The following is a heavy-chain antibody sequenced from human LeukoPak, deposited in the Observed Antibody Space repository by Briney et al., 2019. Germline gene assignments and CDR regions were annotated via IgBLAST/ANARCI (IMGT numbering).Heavy chain of an antibody. CDR1: GFTFSSYA. Sequence: GGSLRLSCAASGFTFSSYAMSWVRQAPGKGLEWVSAISGSGGSTYYADSVRGRFTISRDNSKNTLYLQMNSLRAEDTAVYYCARSGQYYDILTGYYSPFDYWGQGTLVTVSS. J-gene: IGHJ4*02. CDR3: ARSGQYYDILTGYYSPFDY. V-gene: IGHV3-23*01. CDR2: ISGSGGST. D-gene: IGHD3-9*01.